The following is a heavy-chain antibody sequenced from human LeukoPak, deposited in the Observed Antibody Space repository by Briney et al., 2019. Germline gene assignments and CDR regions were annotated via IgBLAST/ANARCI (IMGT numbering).Heavy chain of an antibody. V-gene: IGHV1-18*01. CDR2: ISAYNGNT. CDR1: GYTFTSYG. CDR3: ARGSSYDFWSGYSPLFDY. D-gene: IGHD3-3*01. Sequence: ASVKVSCKASGYTFTSYGISWVRQAPGQGLEWMGWISAYNGNTNYAQKLQGRVTMTTDTSTSTAYMELRSLRSDDTAVYYCARGSSYDFWSGYSPLFDYWGQGTLVTVSS. J-gene: IGHJ4*02.